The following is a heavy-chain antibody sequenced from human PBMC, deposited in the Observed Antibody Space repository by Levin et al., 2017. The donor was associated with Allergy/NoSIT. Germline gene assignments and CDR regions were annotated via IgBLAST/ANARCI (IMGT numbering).Heavy chain of an antibody. J-gene: IGHJ4*02. Sequence: GGSLRLSCAASGFTFSSYGMSWVRQAPGKGLEWVSGISDTDGSTHYADSVKGRFTISRDNSKNTLYLQMHSLRAEDTATYFCAKHRGWDGSGSYQGYWGQGTVVTVSS. V-gene: IGHV3-23*01. CDR1: GFTFSSYG. D-gene: IGHD3-10*01. CDR3: AKHRGWDGSGSYQGY. CDR2: ISDTDGST.